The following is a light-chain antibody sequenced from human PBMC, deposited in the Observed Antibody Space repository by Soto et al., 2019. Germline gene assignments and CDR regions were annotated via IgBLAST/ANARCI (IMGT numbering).Light chain of an antibody. CDR3: QQYSSSPPT. CDR2: GAS. Sequence: EIVLTQSPGTLSLSPGDRATLSCRASQSLSSRYLAWYRQKPGQAPRLLIYGASNRATGIPDRFSGSGSGTDFTLTISRLEPGDFAVYYCQQYSSSPPTFGGGTKAEIK. V-gene: IGKV3-20*01. J-gene: IGKJ4*01. CDR1: QSLSSRY.